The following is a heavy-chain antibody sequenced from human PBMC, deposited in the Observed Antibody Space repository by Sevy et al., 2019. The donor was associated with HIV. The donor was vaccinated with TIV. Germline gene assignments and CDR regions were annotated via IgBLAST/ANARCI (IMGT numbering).Heavy chain of an antibody. CDR1: GYNFTNYW. V-gene: IGHV5-51*01. Sequence: GESLKISCKGSGYNFTNYWIGWVRQMPGKGLEWMGIIYPGDSDTRYSPSFQGQVTISADKSISTAYLQWSSLKASDTAMYYCARHVRTLTRSYYCYYYMDVWGKGTTVTVSS. CDR3: ARHVRTLTRSYYCYYYMDV. D-gene: IGHD4-17*01. CDR2: IYPGDSDT. J-gene: IGHJ6*03.